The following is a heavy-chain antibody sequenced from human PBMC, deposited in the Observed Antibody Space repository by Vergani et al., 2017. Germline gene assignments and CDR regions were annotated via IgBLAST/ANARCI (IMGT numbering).Heavy chain of an antibody. CDR3: ARKSRDGFDY. Sequence: EVQLVESGGGLVQPGGSLRLSCAGSGFTFRSYEMNWVRQAPGKGLEWVSYISSSAGTIYYADSVKGRFAISRDNAKNSLYLQMNSLSAEDTAVYYCARKSRDGFDYWGQGTLVTVSS. V-gene: IGHV3-48*03. CDR1: GFTFRSYE. CDR2: ISSSAGTI. J-gene: IGHJ4*02. D-gene: IGHD5-24*01.